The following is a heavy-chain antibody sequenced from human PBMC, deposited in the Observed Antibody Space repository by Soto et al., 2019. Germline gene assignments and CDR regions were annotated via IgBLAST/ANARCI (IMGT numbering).Heavy chain of an antibody. Sequence: GGSLRLSCAASGFTFSSYGMHWVRQAPGKGLEWVAVIWYDGSNKYYADSVKGRFTISRDNSKNALYLQMNSLRAEDTAVYYCAKRGSGSYYIDWGQGTLVTVSS. CDR1: GFTFSSYG. V-gene: IGHV3-33*06. J-gene: IGHJ4*02. CDR3: AKRGSGSYYID. CDR2: IWYDGSNK. D-gene: IGHD1-26*01.